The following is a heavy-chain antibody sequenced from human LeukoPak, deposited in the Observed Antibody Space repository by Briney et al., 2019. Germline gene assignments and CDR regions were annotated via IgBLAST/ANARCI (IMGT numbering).Heavy chain of an antibody. CDR1: GGSFSGYY. CDR2: INHSGST. D-gene: IGHD3-3*01. CDR3: ARGPYDFWSGPTYYYGMDV. V-gene: IGHV4-34*01. Sequence: SETLSLTCAVYGGSFSGYYWSWIRQPPGKGLEWIGEINHSGSTNYNPSLKSRVTISVDTPKNQFSLKLSSVTAADTAVYYCARGPYDFWSGPTYYYGMDVWGQGTTVTVSS. J-gene: IGHJ6*02.